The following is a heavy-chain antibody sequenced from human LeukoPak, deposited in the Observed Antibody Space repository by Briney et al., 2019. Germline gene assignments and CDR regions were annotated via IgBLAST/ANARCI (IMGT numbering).Heavy chain of an antibody. CDR3: ARVGRTGSGSYYSYFDY. CDR1: GGSISSYY. CDR2: IYTSGST. Sequence: ASETPSLTCTVSGGSISSYYWSWIRQPAGKGLEWIGRIYTSGSTNYNPSLKSRVTMSVDTSKSQFSLKLSSVTAADTAVYYCARVGRTGSGSYYSYFDYWGQGTLVTVSS. J-gene: IGHJ4*02. D-gene: IGHD3-10*01. V-gene: IGHV4-4*07.